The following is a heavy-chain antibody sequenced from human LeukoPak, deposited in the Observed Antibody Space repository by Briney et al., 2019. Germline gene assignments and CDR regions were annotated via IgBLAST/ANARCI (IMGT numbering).Heavy chain of an antibody. Sequence: GALRLSCAASGFTVSSNYMSWVRQAPGKGLEWVSVIYSGGSTYYADSVKGRFTISRDNSKNTLYLQMGSLRAEDMAVYYCARGKDSSGYYRGGGLDYWGQGTLVTVSS. J-gene: IGHJ4*02. CDR2: IYSGGST. CDR3: ARGKDSSGYYRGGGLDY. V-gene: IGHV3-66*02. D-gene: IGHD3-22*01. CDR1: GFTVSSNY.